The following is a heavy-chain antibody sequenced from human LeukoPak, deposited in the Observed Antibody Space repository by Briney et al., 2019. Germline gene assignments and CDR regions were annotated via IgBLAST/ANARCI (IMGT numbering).Heavy chain of an antibody. CDR3: ARDRGGWSSDAFDI. D-gene: IGHD2-15*01. J-gene: IGHJ3*02. Sequence: KPGGSLRLSCAASGFTFSSYSMNWVRQAPGKGLEWVSSISSSSSYIYYADSVKGRFTISRDNAENSLYLQMNSLRAEDTAVYYCARDRGGWSSDAFDIWGQGTMVTVSS. CDR1: GFTFSSYS. V-gene: IGHV3-21*01. CDR2: ISSSSSYI.